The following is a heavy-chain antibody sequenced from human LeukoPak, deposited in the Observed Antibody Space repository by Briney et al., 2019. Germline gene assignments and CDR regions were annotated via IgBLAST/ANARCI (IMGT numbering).Heavy chain of an antibody. CDR3: ARVAAAGTNWFDP. Sequence: PGGSLRLSCAASGFTFSSYGMHWVRQAPGKGLEWVAFIRYDGSNKYYADSVKGRFTISRDNSKNTLYLQMNSLRAEDTAVYYCARVAAAGTNWFDPWGQGTLVTVSS. V-gene: IGHV3-30*02. D-gene: IGHD6-13*01. CDR2: IRYDGSNK. CDR1: GFTFSSYG. J-gene: IGHJ5*02.